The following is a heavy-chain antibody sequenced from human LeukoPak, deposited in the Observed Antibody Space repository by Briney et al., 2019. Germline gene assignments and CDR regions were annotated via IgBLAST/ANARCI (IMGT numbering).Heavy chain of an antibody. CDR3: ARDLDGDYYFDY. CDR1: GGTFSSYA. V-gene: IGHV1-69*13. CDR2: IIPILGTA. Sequence: GASVKVSCKASGGTFSSYAISWVRQAPGQGLEWMGGIIPILGTANYAQEFQGRVTITADESTSTAYMELSSLRSEDTAVYYCARDLDGDYYFDYWGQGTLVTVSS. J-gene: IGHJ4*02. D-gene: IGHD4-17*01.